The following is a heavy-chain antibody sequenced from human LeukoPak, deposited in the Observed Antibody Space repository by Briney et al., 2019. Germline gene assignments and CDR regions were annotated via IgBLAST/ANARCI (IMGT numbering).Heavy chain of an antibody. V-gene: IGHV3-23*01. CDR3: ARDLEGTVFLHY. CDR1: GFTFSSYA. J-gene: IGHJ4*02. Sequence: GGSLRLSCAASGFTFSSYAMSWVRQAPGKGLEWVSAISGSAGSTYYADSVKGRFTISRDNSKNTLYLQMNSLRAEDTAVYYCARDLEGTVFLHYWGQGTLVTVSS. D-gene: IGHD4-17*01. CDR2: ISGSAGST.